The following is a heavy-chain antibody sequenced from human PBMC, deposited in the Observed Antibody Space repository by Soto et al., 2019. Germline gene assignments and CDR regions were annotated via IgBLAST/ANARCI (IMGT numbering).Heavy chain of an antibody. V-gene: IGHV4-59*08. Sequence: QVQLQESGPGLVKPSETLSLTCTVSGGSISSYYWSWIRQPPGKGLEWIGYIYYSGSTNYNPSLKSRVTISVDTSKNQFSLKLSSVTAADTAVYYCARQDGELSFDYWGQGTLVTVSS. J-gene: IGHJ4*02. CDR2: IYYSGST. CDR1: GGSISSYY. D-gene: IGHD3-10*01. CDR3: ARQDGELSFDY.